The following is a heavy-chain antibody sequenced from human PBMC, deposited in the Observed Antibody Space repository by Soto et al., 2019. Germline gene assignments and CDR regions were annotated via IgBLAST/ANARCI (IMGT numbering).Heavy chain of an antibody. J-gene: IGHJ4*02. V-gene: IGHV4-30-2*01. CDR3: ARGDRGSSIGFDY. CDR1: GGSISSGGYS. Sequence: QLQLQESGSGLVKPSQTLSLTCAVSGGSISSGGYSWSWIRQPPGKGLEWIGYIYHRGSTYYNPSLKSRVTISVDRAKNQFSLKLSSVTAADTAVYYCARGDRGSSIGFDYWVQGTLLTVSS. CDR2: IYHRGST. D-gene: IGHD2-2*01.